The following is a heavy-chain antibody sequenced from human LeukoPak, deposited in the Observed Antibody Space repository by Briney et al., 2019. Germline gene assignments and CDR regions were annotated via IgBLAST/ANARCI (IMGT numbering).Heavy chain of an antibody. CDR2: IYTSGST. CDR1: GGSISSYY. V-gene: IGHV4-4*07. D-gene: IGHD2-15*01. Sequence: PSETLSLTCTVSGGSISSYYWSWIRQPAGKGLEWIGRIYTSGSTNYNPSLKSRVTMSVDTSKNQFSLKLSSVTAADTAVYYCARELVGQYCSGGSCYNFYYYYYMDVWGKGTTVTVPS. J-gene: IGHJ6*03. CDR3: ARELVGQYCSGGSCYNFYYYYYMDV.